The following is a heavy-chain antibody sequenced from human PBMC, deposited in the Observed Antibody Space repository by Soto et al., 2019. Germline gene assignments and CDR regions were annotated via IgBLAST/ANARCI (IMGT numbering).Heavy chain of an antibody. J-gene: IGHJ4*02. CDR1: GFPFSSYA. Sequence: GRSLRLSCAASGFPFSSYAMGLVRQAPGKGLECVSAISGSGGSTYYADSVKGRFTISRDKAKNTLYLQMNSLRAEDTAVYYCAKSHEFGVVILYYFDYGGQGTLVTVSS. D-gene: IGHD3-3*01. CDR2: ISGSGGST. V-gene: IGHV3-23*01. CDR3: AKSHEFGVVILYYFDY.